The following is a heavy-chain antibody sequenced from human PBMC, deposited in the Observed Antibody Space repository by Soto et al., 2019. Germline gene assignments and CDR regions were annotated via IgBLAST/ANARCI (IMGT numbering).Heavy chain of an antibody. J-gene: IGHJ5*02. V-gene: IGHV4-31*03. Sequence: PSETLSLTCTFSGGSISSGGYYWSWIRQHPGKGLEWIGYIYYSGSTYYNPSLKSRVTISVDTSKNQFSLKLSSVTAADTAVYYCAIGIAARRGYNWFDPWGQGTLVTVSS. CDR3: AIGIAARRGYNWFDP. D-gene: IGHD6-6*01. CDR2: IYYSGST. CDR1: GGSISSGGYY.